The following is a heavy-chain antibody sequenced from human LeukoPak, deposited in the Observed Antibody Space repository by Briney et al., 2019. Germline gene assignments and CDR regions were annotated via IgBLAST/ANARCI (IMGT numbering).Heavy chain of an antibody. CDR2: IYHSGST. J-gene: IGHJ4*02. D-gene: IGHD3-10*01. V-gene: IGHV4-30-2*01. CDR1: GGSISSGGYY. Sequence: SETLSLTCTVSGGSISSGGYYWSWIRQHPGKGLEWIGYIYHSGSTYYNPSLKSRVTISVDRSKNQFSLKLSSVTAADTAVYYCARGSWFGESLLSHFDYWGQGTLVTVSS. CDR3: ARGSWFGESLLSHFDY.